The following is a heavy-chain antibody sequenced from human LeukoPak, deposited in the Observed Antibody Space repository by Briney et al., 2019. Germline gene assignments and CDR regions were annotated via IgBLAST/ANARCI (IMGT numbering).Heavy chain of an antibody. CDR1: GFTFSSYW. CDR2: IKADGSEK. D-gene: IGHD5-24*01. J-gene: IGHJ4*02. Sequence: PGGSLSLSCAASGFTFSSYWMSWVRQAPGKGLEWVANIKADGSEKYYVDSVKGRFTISRDNAKDSLYLQMNSLRAEDAAVYYCVRDGYKGYFDYSGQGTLVTVSS. CDR3: VRDGYKGYFDY. V-gene: IGHV3-7*01.